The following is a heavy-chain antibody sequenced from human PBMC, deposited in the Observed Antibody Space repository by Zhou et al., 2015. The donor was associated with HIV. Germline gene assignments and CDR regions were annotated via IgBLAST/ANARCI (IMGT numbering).Heavy chain of an antibody. D-gene: IGHD5-18*01. CDR3: ARAPTDTAMPYYYGMDV. CDR2: IWYDGSNK. CDR1: GFTFSSYG. J-gene: IGHJ6*02. V-gene: IGHV3-33*01. Sequence: QVQLVESGGGVVQPGRSLRLSCAASGFTFSSYGMHWVRQAPGKGLEWVAVIWYDGSNKYYADSVKGRFTISRDNSKNTLYLQMNSLRAEDTAVYYCARAPTDTAMPYYYGMDVWGQGTTVTVSS.